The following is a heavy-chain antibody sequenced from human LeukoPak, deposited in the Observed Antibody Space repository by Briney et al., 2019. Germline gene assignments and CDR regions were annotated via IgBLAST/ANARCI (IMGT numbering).Heavy chain of an antibody. J-gene: IGHJ4*02. Sequence: SETLSLTCTVSGGSISSYWSWIRQSPGKGLEWIGYIYFTGTTNYNPSLKSRLAISIDTSRNQFSLKLSSATAADTAIYYCVNGGSYLTKWGQGTLVTVSS. CDR1: GGSISSY. V-gene: IGHV4-59*01. D-gene: IGHD3-10*01. CDR2: IYFTGTT. CDR3: VNGGSYLTK.